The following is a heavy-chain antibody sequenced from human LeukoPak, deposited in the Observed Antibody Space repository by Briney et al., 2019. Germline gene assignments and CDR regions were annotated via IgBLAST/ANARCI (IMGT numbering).Heavy chain of an antibody. J-gene: IGHJ4*02. CDR2: ITTSGGST. V-gene: IGHV1-46*01. Sequence: ASVKVSCKASGYTFTSYYMHWVRQAPGQGLEWMGIITTSGGSTNYAQNFQGRVTMTRDTSTSTVYMELTSLGSEDTAVYYCARVRTIAAVGPDFDFWGQGTLVTVSS. CDR1: GYTFTSYY. CDR3: ARVRTIAAVGPDFDF. D-gene: IGHD6-13*01.